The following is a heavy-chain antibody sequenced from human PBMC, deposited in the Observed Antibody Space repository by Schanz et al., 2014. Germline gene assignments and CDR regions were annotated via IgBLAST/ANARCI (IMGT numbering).Heavy chain of an antibody. D-gene: IGHD6-6*01. CDR2: ISSDGSKK. J-gene: IGHJ6*02. Sequence: VQLVESGGGLVQPGGSLRLSCAASGFTVSSNYMSWVRQAPGKGLEWLAVISSDGSKKYYADSVKGRFIISRDNSKNTLFLQMDSLRGDDAAVYYCAKIWKGHPIEVRPGWSDGMDVWGQGTTVTVSS. CDR3: AKIWKGHPIEVRPGWSDGMDV. V-gene: IGHV3-30*18. CDR1: GFTVSSNY.